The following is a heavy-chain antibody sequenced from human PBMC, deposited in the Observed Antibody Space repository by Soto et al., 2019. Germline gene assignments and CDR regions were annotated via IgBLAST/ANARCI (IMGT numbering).Heavy chain of an antibody. V-gene: IGHV1-3*01. J-gene: IGHJ4*02. CDR2: INAGNGNT. CDR1: GYTFTVYG. Sequence: ASVNGSCKASGYTFTVYGMHWVRQAPGQRLEWMGWINAGNGNTKHSQKFQGRVTITRDTSASTAYMELSSLTSEDTAIYYCARDDSGYSGSHYIDYFNFWGQGTLVTVSS. D-gene: IGHD1-26*01. CDR3: ARDDSGYSGSHYIDYFNF.